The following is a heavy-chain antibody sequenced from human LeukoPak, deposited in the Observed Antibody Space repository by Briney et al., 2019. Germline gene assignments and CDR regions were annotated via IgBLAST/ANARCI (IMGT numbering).Heavy chain of an antibody. V-gene: IGHV3-21*01. Sequence: PGGSLRLSCAASGFTFSSYGMNWVRQAPGKGLEWVSSISSSSSYIYYADSVKGRFTISRDNAKNSLYLQMNSLRAEDTAVYYCARVWWFGSSWPEYYYYYMDVWGKGTTVTVSS. CDR2: ISSSSSYI. CDR3: ARVWWFGSSWPEYYYYYMDV. D-gene: IGHD6-13*01. J-gene: IGHJ6*03. CDR1: GFTFSSYG.